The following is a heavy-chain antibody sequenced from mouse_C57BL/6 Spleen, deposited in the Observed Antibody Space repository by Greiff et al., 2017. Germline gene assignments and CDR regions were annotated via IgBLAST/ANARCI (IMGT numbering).Heavy chain of an antibody. V-gene: IGHV2-9-1*01. J-gene: IGHJ1*03. D-gene: IGHD2-5*01. CDR2: IWTGGGT. CDR3: ARTGSNYNWYFDV. Sequence: VKLVESGPGLVAPSQSLSITCTVSGFSLTSYAISWVRQPPGKGREWLGVIWTGGGTNYNSALKSRLSISKDNSKSQVFLKTNSLQTDDTARYYCARTGSNYNWYFDVWGTGTTVTVSS. CDR1: GFSLTSYA.